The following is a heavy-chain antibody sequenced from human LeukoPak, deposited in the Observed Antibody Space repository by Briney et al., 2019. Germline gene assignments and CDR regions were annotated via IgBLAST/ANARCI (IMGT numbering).Heavy chain of an antibody. D-gene: IGHD1-26*01. J-gene: IGHJ6*03. CDR1: GYTFTGYS. CDR2: ISAYNGNT. Sequence: ASVKVSCKASGYTFTGYSMHWVRQAPGQGLEWMGWISAYNGNTNYAQKLQGRVTMTTDTSTSTAYMELRSLRSDDTAVYYCARVKLPYYYYMDVWGKGTTVTVSS. V-gene: IGHV1-18*04. CDR3: ARVKLPYYYYMDV.